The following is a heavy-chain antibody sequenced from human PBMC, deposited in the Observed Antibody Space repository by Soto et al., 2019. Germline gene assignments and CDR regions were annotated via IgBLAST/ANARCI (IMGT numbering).Heavy chain of an antibody. D-gene: IGHD2-15*01. CDR3: ARGRIVVVAATRNWFDP. CDR1: GYTFTSYG. CDR2: ISAYNGKT. J-gene: IGHJ5*02. V-gene: IGHV1-18*01. Sequence: ASVKVSCKASGYTFTSYGISWVRQAPGQGLEWMGWISAYNGKTNYAQKLQGRVTMTTDTSTSTAYMELSSLRSEDTAVYYCARGRIVVVAATRNWFDPWGQGTLVTVSS.